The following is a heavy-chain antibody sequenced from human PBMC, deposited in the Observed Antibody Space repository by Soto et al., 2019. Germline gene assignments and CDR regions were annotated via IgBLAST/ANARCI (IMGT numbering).Heavy chain of an antibody. CDR2: INPSDGST. Sequence: QVQLVQSGAEVKKPGASVKVSCKASGYTFINYYMHWVRQAPGQGLEWMGIINPSDGSTSYAQKFPGRVTITRDTSTSTVYMELSSLRSEDTAVYFCSRGAHHYFGSGSYCQYYWYYIDVWGKGTAVTVSS. D-gene: IGHD3-10*01. CDR1: GYTFINYY. CDR3: SRGAHHYFGSGSYCQYYWYYIDV. J-gene: IGHJ6*03. V-gene: IGHV1-46*03.